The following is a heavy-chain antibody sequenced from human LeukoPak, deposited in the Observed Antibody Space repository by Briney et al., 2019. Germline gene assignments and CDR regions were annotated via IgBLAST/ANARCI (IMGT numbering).Heavy chain of an antibody. CDR1: GYTFTGYY. CDR2: INPNSGGT. Sequence: GASVKVSCKASGYTFTGYYMHWVRQAPGQGLEWMGWINPNSGGTNYAQKFQGRVTMTRDTSISTAYMELSRLRSDDTAVYYCARGDSSGYHYATLLYWGQGTLVTVSS. D-gene: IGHD3-22*01. CDR3: ARGDSSGYHYATLLY. V-gene: IGHV1-2*02. J-gene: IGHJ4*02.